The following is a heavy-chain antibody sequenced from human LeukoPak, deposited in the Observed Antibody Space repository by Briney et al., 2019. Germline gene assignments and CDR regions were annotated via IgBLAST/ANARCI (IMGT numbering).Heavy chain of an antibody. CDR2: IYYSGNT. CDR1: GGSISIDTFY. CDR3: VRHKDPGSHYYYYGMDV. Sequence: PSETLSLTCTVSGGSISIDTFYWGWIRQPPGKGLEWIGSIYYSGNTYYNPSVETRVTISVDTSKNQFSLRLRSVTAADTAVYYCVRHKDPGSHYYYYGMDVWGQGTTVTVSS. J-gene: IGHJ6*02. V-gene: IGHV4-39*01.